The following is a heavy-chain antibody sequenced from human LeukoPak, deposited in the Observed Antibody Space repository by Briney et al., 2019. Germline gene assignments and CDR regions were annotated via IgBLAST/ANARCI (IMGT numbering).Heavy chain of an antibody. J-gene: IGHJ4*02. D-gene: IGHD1-20*01. Sequence: PGESLKISCKGSGYNFISYWISWVRQMPGKGLEWMGRIDPSDSYTNYNPSFQGHVTISADKSISTAYLQWSSLKASDTAMYYCARTTGYYWNDQDYWGQGTLVTVSS. CDR3: ARTTGYYWNDQDY. CDR2: IDPSDSYT. CDR1: GYNFISYW. V-gene: IGHV5-10-1*01.